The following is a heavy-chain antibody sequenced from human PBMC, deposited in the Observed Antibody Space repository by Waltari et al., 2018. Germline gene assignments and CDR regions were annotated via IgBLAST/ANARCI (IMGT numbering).Heavy chain of an antibody. Sequence: CIRPATVKGLEWISYSSGSGDTPYYADSVKGRFPISRDNAKKFLYLQLSSLRAEDTAVYFCARGDYHGSGHDAFDIWGQGTMVTVSS. CDR2: SSGSGDTP. J-gene: IGHJ3*02. CDR3: ARGDYHGSGHDAFDI. V-gene: IGHV3-11*01. D-gene: IGHD3-10*01.